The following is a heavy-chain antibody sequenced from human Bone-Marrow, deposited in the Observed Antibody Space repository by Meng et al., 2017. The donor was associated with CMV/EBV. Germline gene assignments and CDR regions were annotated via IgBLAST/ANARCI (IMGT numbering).Heavy chain of an antibody. CDR3: ARGGSGWT. D-gene: IGHD1-26*01. V-gene: IGHV3-7*01. J-gene: IGHJ5*02. CDR2: IKQDGREG. Sequence: GESLKISCAASGFSFSDYWMSWVRQAPGKGLEWVANIKQDGREGYYVDSVKGRFTISRDNAKNSLYLQMNSLRAEDTAVYYCARGGSGWTWGQGTRVTVSS. CDR1: GFSFSDYW.